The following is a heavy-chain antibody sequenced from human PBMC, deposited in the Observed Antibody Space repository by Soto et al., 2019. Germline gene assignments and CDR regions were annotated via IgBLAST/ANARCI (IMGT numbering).Heavy chain of an antibody. D-gene: IGHD7-27*01. J-gene: IGHJ2*01. Sequence: QSQTLSLTCAISGDSVSSNSAAWNWIRQSPSRGLEWLGRTYYRSKWYNDYAVSVKSRITINPDTSKNQFSLQLNSVTPEDTAVYYCARAPNSDWGSPNWYFDLWGRGTLVTVSS. CDR1: GDSVSSNSAA. CDR3: ARAPNSDWGSPNWYFDL. V-gene: IGHV6-1*01. CDR2: TYYRSKWYN.